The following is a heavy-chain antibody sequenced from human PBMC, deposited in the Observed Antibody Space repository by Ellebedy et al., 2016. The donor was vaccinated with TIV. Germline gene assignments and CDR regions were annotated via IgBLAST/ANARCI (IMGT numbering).Heavy chain of an antibody. Sequence: MPSETLSLTCTVSGSAISTYHWRRIRRPLGKVLGWIGQIYYSGDTNYNPSLKSRVTIALDTSNIQFSLKLSSVTAADTAVYYCASERVGDLALFDHWGQGTPVTVSS. CDR3: ASERVGDLALFDH. V-gene: IGHV4-59*01. J-gene: IGHJ4*02. CDR2: IYYSGDT. CDR1: GSAISTYH. D-gene: IGHD3-16*02.